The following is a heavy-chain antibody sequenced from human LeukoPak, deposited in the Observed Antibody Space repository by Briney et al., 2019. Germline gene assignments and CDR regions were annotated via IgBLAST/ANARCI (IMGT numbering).Heavy chain of an antibody. D-gene: IGHD3-22*01. CDR1: GFVFNNYA. V-gene: IGHV3-23*01. Sequence: GGSLRLSCAASGFVFNNYAMTWVRQAPGKWLEWVSSISGNGGSTYYADAVKGRFTFSRDNSSNMLYLEMARLRAEDTAIYYCVTVFYYDRRGFYHFDYWGQGTLVTVSS. CDR2: ISGNGGST. J-gene: IGHJ4*02. CDR3: VTVFYYDRRGFYHFDY.